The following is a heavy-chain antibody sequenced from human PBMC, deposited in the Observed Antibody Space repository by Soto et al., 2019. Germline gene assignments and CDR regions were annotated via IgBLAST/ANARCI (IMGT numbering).Heavy chain of an antibody. Sequence: SETLSLTCAVYGGSFSGYYWSWIRQPPGKGLEWIGEINHSGSTNYNPSLKSRVTISVDTSKNQFSLKLSSVTAADTAVYYCARGGRGYSGYETDYWGQGTLVTVSS. CDR1: GGSFSGYY. D-gene: IGHD5-12*01. J-gene: IGHJ4*02. CDR3: ARGGRGYSGYETDY. CDR2: INHSGST. V-gene: IGHV4-34*01.